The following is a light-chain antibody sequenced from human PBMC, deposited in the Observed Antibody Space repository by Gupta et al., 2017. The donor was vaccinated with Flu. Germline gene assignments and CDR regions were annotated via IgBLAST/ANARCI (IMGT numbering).Light chain of an antibody. CDR1: QSLLHSNGYKY. J-gene: IGKJ3*01. CDR2: LGS. V-gene: IGKV2-28*01. Sequence: ISCRSSQSLLHSNGYKYLDWYLQKPGQSPQLLIYLGSNRPYWVPDRFSGSGSGTEFTLEISRVEAGDVGVYYCMQARHSPFTFGPGTKVELK. CDR3: MQARHSPFT.